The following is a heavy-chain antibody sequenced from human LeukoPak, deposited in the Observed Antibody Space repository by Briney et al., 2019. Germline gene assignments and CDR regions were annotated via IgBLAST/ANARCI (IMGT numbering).Heavy chain of an antibody. Sequence: SETLSLTCAVYGGSFSGYYWSWIRQPPGKGLEWIGEINHSGSTNYNPSLKSRVTISVDTSKNQFSLKLSSVTAADTAVYYCARDGRGGYNLDYWGQGTLVTVSS. V-gene: IGHV4-34*01. CDR1: GGSFSGYY. J-gene: IGHJ4*02. CDR2: INHSGST. D-gene: IGHD5-24*01. CDR3: ARDGRGGYNLDY.